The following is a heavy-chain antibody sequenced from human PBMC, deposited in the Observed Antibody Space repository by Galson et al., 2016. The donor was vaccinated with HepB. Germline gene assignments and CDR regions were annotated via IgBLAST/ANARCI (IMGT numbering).Heavy chain of an antibody. Sequence: SLRLSCAASGFTFSDYYMSWIRQAPGEGLEWVSYISSSGKTIYYADSVKGRFTVSRDNTKNSLYLQMDSLRAEDTAVYYCARSGGEGVNYWGQGTPVTVSS. CDR3: ARSGGEGVNY. CDR1: GFTFSDYY. J-gene: IGHJ4*02. D-gene: IGHD3-10*01. V-gene: IGHV3-11*01. CDR2: ISSSGKTI.